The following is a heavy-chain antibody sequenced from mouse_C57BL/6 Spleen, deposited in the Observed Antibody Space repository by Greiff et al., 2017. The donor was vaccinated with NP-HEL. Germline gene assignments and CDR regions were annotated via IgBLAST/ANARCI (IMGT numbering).Heavy chain of an antibody. V-gene: IGHV1-81*01. CDR3: ARAVLLHDY. CDR2: LYTSSGNT. CDR1: GYTFTSYG. D-gene: IGHD1-1*01. Sequence: VQLMESGAELARPGASVKLSCKASGYTFTSYGISWVKQSTGTGLEWIGVLYTSSGNTYYNEKFKGKATMTSDTSSSTAYMELRSLTSEDSAVYFCARAVLLHDYWGQGTTRTVSS. J-gene: IGHJ2*01.